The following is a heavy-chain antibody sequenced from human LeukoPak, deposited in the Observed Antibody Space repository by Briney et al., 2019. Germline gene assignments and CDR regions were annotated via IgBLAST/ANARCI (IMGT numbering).Heavy chain of an antibody. CDR1: GYTFTSYG. J-gene: IGHJ6*03. D-gene: IGHD6-13*01. CDR3: ARDTTGGYSSSWYVFNYYYYMDV. Sequence: ASVKVSCKASGYTFTSYGISWVRQAPGQGLEWMGWNSAYNGNTNYAQKLQGRVTMTTDTSTSTAYMELRSLRSDDTAVYYCARDTTGGYSSSWYVFNYYYYMDVWGKGTTVTVSS. V-gene: IGHV1-18*01. CDR2: NSAYNGNT.